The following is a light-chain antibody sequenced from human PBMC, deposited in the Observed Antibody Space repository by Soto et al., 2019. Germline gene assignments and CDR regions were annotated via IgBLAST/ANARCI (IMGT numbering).Light chain of an antibody. CDR3: QQFGSSPGFT. CDR2: GAS. Sequence: EIVLTQSPGTLSLSPGERAILSCRASQSINSRYLAWYKQKPGQAPRLLIYGASSRATDIPDRFSVSGSGTDFTLTISRLEPEDCAVYYCQQFGSSPGFTFGPGTKVDIK. CDR1: QSINSRY. V-gene: IGKV3-20*01. J-gene: IGKJ3*01.